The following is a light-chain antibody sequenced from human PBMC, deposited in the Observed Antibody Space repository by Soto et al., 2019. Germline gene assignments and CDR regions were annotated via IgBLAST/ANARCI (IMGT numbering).Light chain of an antibody. J-gene: IGLJ2*01. CDR1: SSNIGSNT. CDR2: SNN. Sequence: QSVLTQPPSASGTPGQRVTISCSGSSSNIGSNTVNWYQQRPGTAPKLLIYSNNQRPSGVPDRFSGSKSGTSASLAISGLQSEEEADYYCAACDDSLNGPVFGGGTKLTVL. V-gene: IGLV1-44*01. CDR3: AACDDSLNGPV.